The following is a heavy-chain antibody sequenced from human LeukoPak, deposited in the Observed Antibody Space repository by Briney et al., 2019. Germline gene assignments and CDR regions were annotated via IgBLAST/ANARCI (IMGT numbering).Heavy chain of an antibody. V-gene: IGHV1-2*02. CDR1: GFSFTDYF. D-gene: IGHD2-15*01. Sequence: ASVKVSCKASGFSFTDYFIHWVRQAPGQGLEWMGWINPNSGGTNYAQKFQGRVTMTRDTSISTAYMELTSLTSDDTAVYFCARGGGGLAYWGPGTLVTVSS. J-gene: IGHJ4*02. CDR2: INPNSGGT. CDR3: ARGGGGLAY.